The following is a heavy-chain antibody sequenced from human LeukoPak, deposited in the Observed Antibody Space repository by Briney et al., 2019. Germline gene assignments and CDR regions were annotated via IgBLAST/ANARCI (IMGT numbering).Heavy chain of an antibody. V-gene: IGHV3-7*01. Sequence: GGSLRLSCAASGFTFSSYWMSWVRQAPGKGLEWVANIKKDGSEKYYVDSVKGRFTISRDNAKASLYLQMISLRAEDTAVYYCARHLSGVTGYTYGRGIDYWGQGTLVTVSS. D-gene: IGHD5-18*01. CDR2: IKKDGSEK. J-gene: IGHJ4*02. CDR3: ARHLSGVTGYTYGRGIDY. CDR1: GFTFSSYW.